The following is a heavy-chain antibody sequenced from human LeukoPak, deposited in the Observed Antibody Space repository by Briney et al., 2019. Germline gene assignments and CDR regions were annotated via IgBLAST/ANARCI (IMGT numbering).Heavy chain of an antibody. Sequence: GGSLRLSCAASGFTFSDYYMSWIRQAPGKGLEWVSYISSSSSYTNYADSVKGRFTISRDNSKNTLYLQMNSLRAEDTAVYYCAKNNKRITMIVVVIDYWGQGTLVTVSS. V-gene: IGHV3-11*03. CDR2: ISSSSSYT. J-gene: IGHJ4*02. CDR3: AKNNKRITMIVVVIDY. D-gene: IGHD3-22*01. CDR1: GFTFSDYY.